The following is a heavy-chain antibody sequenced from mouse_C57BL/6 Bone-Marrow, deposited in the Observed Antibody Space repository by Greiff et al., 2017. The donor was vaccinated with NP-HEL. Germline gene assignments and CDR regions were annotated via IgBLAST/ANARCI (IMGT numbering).Heavy chain of an antibody. CDR3: ARVPPYFDY. Sequence: EVKLVESGGGLVKPGGSLKLSCAASGFTFSSYAMSWVRQTPEKRLEWVATISDGGSYTYYPDNVKGRFTISRDNAKNNLYLQMSHLKSEDTAMYYCARVPPYFDYWGQGTTLTVSS. V-gene: IGHV5-4*03. CDR1: GFTFSSYA. CDR2: ISDGGSYT. J-gene: IGHJ2*01.